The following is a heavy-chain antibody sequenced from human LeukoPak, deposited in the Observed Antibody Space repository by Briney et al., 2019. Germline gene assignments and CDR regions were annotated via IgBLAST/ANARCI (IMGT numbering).Heavy chain of an antibody. D-gene: IGHD3-22*01. V-gene: IGHV3-53*01. CDR3: ARGYPDYYDSSGYYPYLIQDY. J-gene: IGHJ4*02. CDR1: GFTVSSNY. Sequence: GGSLRLSCAASGFTVSSNYMSWVRQAPGKGLEWVSVIYSGGSTYYADSVKGRFTISRDNSKNTLYLQMNSQRAEDTAVYYCARGYPDYYDSSGYYPYLIQDYWGQGTLVTVSS. CDR2: IYSGGST.